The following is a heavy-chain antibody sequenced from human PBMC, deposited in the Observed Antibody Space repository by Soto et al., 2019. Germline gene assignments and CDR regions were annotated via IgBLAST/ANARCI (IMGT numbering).Heavy chain of an antibody. D-gene: IGHD2-15*01. CDR1: GGTFSSYA. CDR3: ARGYCSGGSCSNWFDP. J-gene: IGHJ5*02. V-gene: IGHV1-69*06. CDR2: IIPIFGTA. Sequence: RASVKVSCKASGGTFSSYAISWVRQAPGQGLEWMGGIIPIFGTANYTQKFQGRVTITADKSTSTAYMELSSLRSEDTAVYYCARGYCSGGSCSNWFDPWGQGTLVTVSS.